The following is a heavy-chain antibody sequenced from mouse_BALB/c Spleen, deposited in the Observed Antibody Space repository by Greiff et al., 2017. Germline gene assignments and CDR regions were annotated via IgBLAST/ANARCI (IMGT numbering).Heavy chain of an antibody. CDR1: GYTFTSYW. J-gene: IGHJ1*01. V-gene: IGHV1S81*02. CDR3: ARRRYGNYWYFDV. Sequence: VQLQQPGAELVKPGASVKLSCKASGYTFTSYWMHWVKQRPGQGLEWIGEINPSKGRTNYNEKFTSKATLTVDKSSSTAYMQLSSLSSEDSAVYCCARRRYGNYWYFDVWGAGTTVTVSS. CDR2: INPSKGRT. D-gene: IGHD2-10*02.